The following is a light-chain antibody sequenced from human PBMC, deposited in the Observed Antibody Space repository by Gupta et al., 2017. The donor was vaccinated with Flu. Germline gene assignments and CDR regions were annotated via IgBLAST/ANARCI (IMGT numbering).Light chain of an antibody. V-gene: IGLV2-23*01. CDR2: EAS. Sequence: CALPGQSITISCIGSNGDIGSYYLVSWYQQRPGKAPKLLIYEASERPSGISDRFSASKSGSTASLTISGLQADDEADYYCSSYAGGDTWVFGGGTKLTVL. CDR1: NGDIGSYYL. J-gene: IGLJ3*02. CDR3: SSYAGGDTWV.